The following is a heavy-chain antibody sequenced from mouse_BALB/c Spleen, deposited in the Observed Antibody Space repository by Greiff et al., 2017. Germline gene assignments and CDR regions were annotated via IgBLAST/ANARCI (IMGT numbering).Heavy chain of an antibody. CDR2: IDPSDSYT. J-gene: IGHJ2*01. D-gene: IGHD3-3*01. CDR3: ARLLDYFDY. CDR1: GYTFTSYW. V-gene: IGHV1-69*02. Sequence: QVQLQQPGAELVKPGASVKLSCKASGYTFTSYWMHWVKQRPGQGLEWIGEIDPSDSYTNYNQKFKGKATLTVDKSSSTAYMQLSSLTSEDSAVYYCARLLDYFDYWGQGTTLTVSS.